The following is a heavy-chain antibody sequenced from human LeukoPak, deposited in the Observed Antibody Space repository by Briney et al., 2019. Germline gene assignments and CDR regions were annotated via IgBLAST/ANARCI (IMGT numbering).Heavy chain of an antibody. CDR2: INSYNGNT. D-gene: IGHD6-13*01. J-gene: IGHJ4*02. CDR1: AYTFTNYA. CDR3: ARAAIAGSYFDY. V-gene: IGHV1-18*01. Sequence: GASVKVSCKAPAYTFTNYAISWVRQAPGQGLEWMGWINSYNGNTNYAQKLQGRVSMTTDTSTSTTYMELRSLTSDDTAVYYCARAAIAGSYFDYWGQGTLVSVSS.